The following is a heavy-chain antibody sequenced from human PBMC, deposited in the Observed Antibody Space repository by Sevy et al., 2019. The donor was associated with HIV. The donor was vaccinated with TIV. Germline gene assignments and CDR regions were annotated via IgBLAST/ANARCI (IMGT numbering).Heavy chain of an antibody. CDR3: ARDDGTVGATADYYGMDV. CDR2: INQDGSEK. D-gene: IGHD1-26*01. CDR1: GFTFSSYW. Sequence: GGSLRLSCAASGFTFSSYWMSWVRQAPGMGLEWVASINQDGSEKYYVDSVKGRFTISRDNAKNSLYVQMNSLRVEDTAVYYCARDDGTVGATADYYGMDVWGQRTTVTVSS. J-gene: IGHJ6*02. V-gene: IGHV3-7*01.